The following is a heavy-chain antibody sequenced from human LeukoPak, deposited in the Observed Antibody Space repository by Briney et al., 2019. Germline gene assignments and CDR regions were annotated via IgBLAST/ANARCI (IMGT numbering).Heavy chain of an antibody. CDR2: INPSGGST. CDR3: ARSRGPFDAFDI. CDR1: GYTFTSYY. J-gene: IGHJ3*02. Sequence: ASVRVSCKASGYTFTSYYMHWVRQAPGQGLEWMGIINPSGGSTSYAQKFQGRVTMTRDTSTSTVYMELSSLRSEDTAVYYCARSRGPFDAFDIWGQGSMVTVSS. D-gene: IGHD3-10*01. V-gene: IGHV1-46*01.